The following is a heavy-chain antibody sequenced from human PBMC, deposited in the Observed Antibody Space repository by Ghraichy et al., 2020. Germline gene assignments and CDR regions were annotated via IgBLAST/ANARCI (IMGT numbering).Heavy chain of an antibody. Sequence: GESLNISCAASGFTFRTYAMSWVRQAPGKGLEWVSAITDNGGTTYDAESVKGRFTISRDNSKNTLFLQMNSLRGEDTAVYYCAKFARDWPNEYLQHWGQGDLVTVSS. V-gene: IGHV3-23*01. D-gene: IGHD3/OR15-3a*01. CDR3: AKFARDWPNEYLQH. CDR1: GFTFRTYA. CDR2: ITDNGGTT. J-gene: IGHJ1*01.